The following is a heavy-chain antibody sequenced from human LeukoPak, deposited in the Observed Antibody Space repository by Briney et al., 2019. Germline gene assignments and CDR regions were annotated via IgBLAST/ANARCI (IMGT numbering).Heavy chain of an antibody. CDR2: IFYSGGT. CDR1: GGSINTPNYY. D-gene: IGHD3-10*01. J-gene: IGHJ3*02. V-gene: IGHV4-39*07. CDR3: ARKYYYGSGKEDAFDI. Sequence: SETLSLTCTVSGGSINTPNYYWGWIRQTPGKGLEWIGNIFYSGGTYYSPSLTSRVTISLDTSKNQFSLKLSSVTAADTAVYYCARKYYYGSGKEDAFDIWGQGTMVTVSS.